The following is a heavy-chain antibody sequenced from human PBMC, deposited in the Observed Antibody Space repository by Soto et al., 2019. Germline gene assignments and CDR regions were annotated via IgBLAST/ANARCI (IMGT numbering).Heavy chain of an antibody. Sequence: ASVKVSCKASGYTFTSYGISWVRQAPGQGLEWMGWISAYNGNTNYAQKLQGRVTMTTDTSTSTAYMELRSLRSDDTAVYYCARAKYYYDSSGDFDYWGQGTLVTVSS. CDR1: GYTFTSYG. D-gene: IGHD3-22*01. J-gene: IGHJ4*02. V-gene: IGHV1-18*04. CDR3: ARAKYYYDSSGDFDY. CDR2: ISAYNGNT.